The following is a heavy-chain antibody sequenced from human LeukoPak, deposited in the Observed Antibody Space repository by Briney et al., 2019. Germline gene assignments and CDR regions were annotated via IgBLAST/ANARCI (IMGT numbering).Heavy chain of an antibody. CDR3: AKDRDPGYSSGWYGSPNDY. J-gene: IGHJ4*02. CDR1: GFTFSSYG. CDR2: IWYDGSNK. V-gene: IGHV3-33*06. D-gene: IGHD6-19*01. Sequence: PGRPLRLSCAASGFTFSSYGMHWVRQATGKGLEWVAVIWYDGSNKYYADSVKGRFTISRDNSKNTLYLQMNSLRAEDTAVYYCAKDRDPGYSSGWYGSPNDYWGQGTLVTVSS.